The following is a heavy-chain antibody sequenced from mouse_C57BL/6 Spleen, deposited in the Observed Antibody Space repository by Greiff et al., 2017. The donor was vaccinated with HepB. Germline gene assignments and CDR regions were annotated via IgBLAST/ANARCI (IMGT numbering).Heavy chain of an antibody. D-gene: IGHD2-5*01. CDR1: GYTFTSYW. CDR2: IDPSDSET. CDR3: ARGGDSNYWYFDV. J-gene: IGHJ1*03. V-gene: IGHV1-52*01. Sequence: QVHVKQPGAELVRPGSSVKLSCKASGYTFTSYWMHWVKQRPIQGLEWIGNIDPSDSETHYNQKFKDKATLTVDKSSSTAYMQLSSLTSEDSAVYYCARGGDSNYWYFDVWGTGTTVTVSS.